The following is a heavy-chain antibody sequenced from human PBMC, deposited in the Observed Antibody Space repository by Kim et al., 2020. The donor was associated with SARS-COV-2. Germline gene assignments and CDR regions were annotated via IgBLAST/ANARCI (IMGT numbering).Heavy chain of an antibody. V-gene: IGHV4-59*01. D-gene: IGHD6-13*01. CDR2: IYYSGST. CDR3: ARASTAADYFDY. Sequence: SETLSLTCTVSRGSINNYYWSWIRQPPGKGLEWIGYIYYSGSTNYNPSLKSRVTISVDTSKNQFSLKLNSVTAADTAVYYCARASTAADYFDYWGQGTL. CDR1: RGSINNYY. J-gene: IGHJ4*02.